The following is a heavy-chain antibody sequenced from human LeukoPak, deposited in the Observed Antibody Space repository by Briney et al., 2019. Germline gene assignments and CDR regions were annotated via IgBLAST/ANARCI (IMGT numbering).Heavy chain of an antibody. D-gene: IGHD6-6*01. CDR3: AREKLLAARPEYYFDY. CDR2: IKQDGSER. V-gene: IGHV3-7*01. Sequence: SGGSLRLSCAASGFTFSSYWMSWVRQAPGKGLEWVANIKQDGSERYYVDSVKGRFTISRDNAKNSLYLQMNSLRDEDTAVYYCAREKLLAARPEYYFDYWGQGTLVTVSS. J-gene: IGHJ4*02. CDR1: GFTFSSYW.